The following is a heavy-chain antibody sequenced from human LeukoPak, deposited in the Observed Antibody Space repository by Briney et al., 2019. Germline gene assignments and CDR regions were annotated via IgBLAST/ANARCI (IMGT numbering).Heavy chain of an antibody. CDR3: ATELSVADHAFDI. CDR2: ISSSSSYI. CDR1: GFTFSSYS. V-gene: IGHV3-21*01. J-gene: IGHJ3*02. D-gene: IGHD6-19*01. Sequence: PGGPLRLSCAASGFTFSSYSMNWVRQAPGKGLEWVSSISSSSSYIYYADSVKGRFTISRDNAKNSLYLQMNSLRAEDTAVYYCATELSVADHAFDIWGQGTMVTVSS.